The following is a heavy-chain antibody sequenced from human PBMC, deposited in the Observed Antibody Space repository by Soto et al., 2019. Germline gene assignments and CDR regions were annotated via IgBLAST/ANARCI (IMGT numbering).Heavy chain of an antibody. J-gene: IGHJ4*02. CDR1: GFTFSSYS. D-gene: IGHD1-26*01. Sequence: GGSLRLSCAASGFTFSSYSMNWVRQAPGKGLEWVSYISSSSSTIYYADSVKGRFTISRDNAKNSLYLQMNSLRDEDTAVYYCARDLAVGAYAQFDYWDQGTLVTVPS. V-gene: IGHV3-48*02. CDR3: ARDLAVGAYAQFDY. CDR2: ISSSSSTI.